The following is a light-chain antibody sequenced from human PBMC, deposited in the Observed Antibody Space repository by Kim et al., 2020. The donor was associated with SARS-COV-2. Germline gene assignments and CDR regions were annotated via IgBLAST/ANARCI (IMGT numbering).Light chain of an antibody. CDR1: HNVNIN. V-gene: IGKV3-11*01. CDR2: DAA. CDR3: QQRGTWPPALT. Sequence: PGVCATLSCKASHNVNINLAWYQQTPGQPPRLLIYDAAIRAAGIPDRFSGSGSGTDFTLTIGSLAPEDFAVYYCQQRGTWPPALTFGGGTKVYIK. J-gene: IGKJ4*01.